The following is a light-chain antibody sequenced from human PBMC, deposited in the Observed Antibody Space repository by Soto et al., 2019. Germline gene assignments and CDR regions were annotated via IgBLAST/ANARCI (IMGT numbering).Light chain of an antibody. J-gene: IGKJ2*01. CDR1: QSVCSSY. V-gene: IGKV3-20*01. CDR2: GAS. CDR3: QQYGSSPPYT. Sequence: EIVWTQSPGTLSLSPGERATLSCRASQSVCSSYLAWYQQKPGQAPRLLIYGASSRATGIPDRCSGSGSGKDFTLTISRLEPEDFAVYYCQQYGSSPPYTFGQGTKLEIK.